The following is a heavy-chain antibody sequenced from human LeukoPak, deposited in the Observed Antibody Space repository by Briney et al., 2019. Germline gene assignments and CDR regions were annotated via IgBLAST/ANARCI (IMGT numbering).Heavy chain of an antibody. Sequence: SGTLSLTCTVSGDSISSNGHSWGWVRQPPGKGLEWIGTIYSTGNTYYSPSLKTPVTISVDTSKNHVSLKLSSVTAADTAVYYCARVEPALSGPVDYWGQGTLVTVSS. D-gene: IGHD2-15*01. CDR1: GDSISSNGHS. V-gene: IGHV4-39*02. J-gene: IGHJ4*02. CDR2: IYSTGNT. CDR3: ARVEPALSGPVDY.